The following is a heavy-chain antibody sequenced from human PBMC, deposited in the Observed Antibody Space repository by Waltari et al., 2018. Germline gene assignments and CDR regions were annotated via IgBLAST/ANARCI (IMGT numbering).Heavy chain of an antibody. V-gene: IGHV4-34*01. Sequence: QVQLQQWGAGLLKPSETLSLTCAVYGGSFSGYYWSWIRQPPGKGLEWIGEINHSGLTNYNPSLKSRVTMSVDTSKNQFSLKLSSVTAADTAVYYCARHYDILTGYYRVYYFDYWGQGTLVTVSS. CDR3: ARHYDILTGYYRVYYFDY. CDR2: INHSGLT. J-gene: IGHJ4*02. D-gene: IGHD3-9*01. CDR1: GGSFSGYY.